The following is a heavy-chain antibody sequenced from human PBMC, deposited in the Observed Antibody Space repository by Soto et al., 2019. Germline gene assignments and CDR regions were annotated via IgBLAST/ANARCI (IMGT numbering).Heavy chain of an antibody. D-gene: IGHD5-18*01. J-gene: IGHJ4*02. CDR2: IIPIFGTA. CDR3: ARRPDSYGFVYYFDY. CDR1: GGTFSSYA. V-gene: IGHV1-69*01. Sequence: QVQLVQSGAEVQKPGSSVKVSCKASGGTFSSYAISWVRQAPGQGLEWMGGIIPIFGTANYAQKFQGRVTITADESTSTAYMELSSLRSEDTAVYYCARRPDSYGFVYYFDYWGQGTLVTVSS.